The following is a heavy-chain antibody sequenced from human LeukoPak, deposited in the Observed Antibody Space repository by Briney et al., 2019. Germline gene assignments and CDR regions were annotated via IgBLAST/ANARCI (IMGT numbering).Heavy chain of an antibody. CDR3: ARSMAAADY. CDR1: GFTFSTYN. CDR2: ISSSSTYI. V-gene: IGHV3-21*01. D-gene: IGHD6-13*01. J-gene: IGHJ4*02. Sequence: PGGSLRLSCAASGFTFSTYNMNWVRQAPGKGLEWVSSISSSSTYIYYADSVKGRFTISRDNAKNSLYLQMNNLRAEDTAVYYCARSMAAADYWGQGTLVTVSS.